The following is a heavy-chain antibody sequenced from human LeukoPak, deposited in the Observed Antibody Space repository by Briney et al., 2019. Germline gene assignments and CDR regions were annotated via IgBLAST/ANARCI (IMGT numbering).Heavy chain of an antibody. V-gene: IGHV3-23*01. CDR2: ISGSGGST. D-gene: IGHD3-22*01. CDR3: AKESFGYYDSRGLDY. J-gene: IGHJ4*02. CDR1: GFTFSSYA. Sequence: GGSLRLSCAASGFTFSSYAMSWVRQAPGKGLEWVSAISGSGGSTYYADSVKGRFAISRDNSKNTLYLQMNSLRAEDTAVYYCAKESFGYYDSRGLDYWGQGTLVTVSS.